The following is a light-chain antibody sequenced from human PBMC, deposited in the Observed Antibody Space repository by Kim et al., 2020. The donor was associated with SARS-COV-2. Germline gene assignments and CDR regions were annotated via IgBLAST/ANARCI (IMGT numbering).Light chain of an antibody. V-gene: IGKV3-20*01. CDR3: QQYGSSPWT. CDR2: GAS. CDR1: QSVSSSY. Sequence: EIVLTQSPGTLSLSPGERATLSCRASQSVSSSYLAWYQQKPGQAPRLLIYGASSRATGIPDRFSGSGSGTDFTLTISRLEPEDFAVYYCQQYGSSPWTFGPRDQGGYQT. J-gene: IGKJ1*01.